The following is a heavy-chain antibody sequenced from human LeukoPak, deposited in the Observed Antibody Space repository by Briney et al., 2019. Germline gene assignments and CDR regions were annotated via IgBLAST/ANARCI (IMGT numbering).Heavy chain of an antibody. Sequence: GGSLRLSCAASAFTFTDYAMSWVRQAPGKGLEWVSSISGRAGSTFYADSVKGRFNISRDNSRGTLYLHMRSLRADDTAVYYCARPTTITTEAFGYSGHGTLVTVSS. J-gene: IGHJ4*01. CDR2: ISGRAGST. D-gene: IGHD4-11*01. V-gene: IGHV3-23*01. CDR3: ARPTTITTEAFGY. CDR1: AFTFTDYA.